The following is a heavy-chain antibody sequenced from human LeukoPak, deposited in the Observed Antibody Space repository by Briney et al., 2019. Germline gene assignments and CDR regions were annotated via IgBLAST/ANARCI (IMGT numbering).Heavy chain of an antibody. Sequence: GGSLRLSCAASGFTFSSYAMSWVRQAPGKGLEWVADISGSGGSTYYADSVKGRFTISRDNSKNTLYLQMNSLRAEDTAVYYCAKVVARDIVVVVAATYYFDYWGQGTLVTVSS. CDR3: AKVVARDIVVVVAATYYFDY. J-gene: IGHJ4*02. CDR1: GFTFSSYA. CDR2: ISGSGGST. D-gene: IGHD2-15*01. V-gene: IGHV3-23*01.